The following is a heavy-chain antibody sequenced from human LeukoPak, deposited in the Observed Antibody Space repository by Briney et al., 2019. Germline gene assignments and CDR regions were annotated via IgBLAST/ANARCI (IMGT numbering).Heavy chain of an antibody. Sequence: GGSLRLSCTASGFTFNGYSMNWVRQAPGKGPEWVSSISTSSSYIYYADSVKGRFTISRNNPKNSLYLQMNSLRAEDTAVYYCARNRGDPSYFDYWGQGTLVTVSS. J-gene: IGHJ4*02. CDR3: ARNRGDPSYFDY. CDR2: ISTSSSYI. V-gene: IGHV3-21*01. D-gene: IGHD4-17*01. CDR1: GFTFNGYS.